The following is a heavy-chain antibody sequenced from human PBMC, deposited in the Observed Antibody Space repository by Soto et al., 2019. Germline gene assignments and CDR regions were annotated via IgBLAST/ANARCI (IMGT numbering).Heavy chain of an antibody. Sequence: ASVKVSCKASGYTFTSYYMHWVRQASGQGLEWMGIINPSGGSTSYAQKFQGRVTMTRDTSTSTVYMELSSLRSEDTAVYYCARAQEQLVGGMDVWGQGTTVTVSS. J-gene: IGHJ6*02. CDR3: ARAQEQLVGGMDV. V-gene: IGHV1-46*01. CDR2: INPSGGST. D-gene: IGHD6-6*01. CDR1: GYTFTSYY.